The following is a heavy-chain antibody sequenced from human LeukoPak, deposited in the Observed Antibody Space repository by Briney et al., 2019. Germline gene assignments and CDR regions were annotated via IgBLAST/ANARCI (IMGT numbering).Heavy chain of an antibody. CDR3: VTEVSGSFPT. CDR2: ISSMSGRYI. D-gene: IGHD1-26*01. J-gene: IGHJ4*02. Sequence: PGGSLRLSCAASGFTFSSYGMTWVRQAPGKGLEWVAFISSMSGRYIYYAESLKGRFTISRDNARNSLYLQMNSLKNEDTAVYYCVTEVSGSFPTWGQGTLVTVSS. V-gene: IGHV3-21*03. CDR1: GFTFSSYG.